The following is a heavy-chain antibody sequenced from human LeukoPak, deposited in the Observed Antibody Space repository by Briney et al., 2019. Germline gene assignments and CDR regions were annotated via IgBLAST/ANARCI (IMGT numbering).Heavy chain of an antibody. Sequence: VASVKVSCKASGYTFTYYYLQWVRQALGQGLEWMGIINPSVGSTTYAQKLQGRVTMTRDTSTNTVYMELSSLRSEDTAVYYCARKDDYGLDYWGQGTLVTVSS. CDR1: GYTFTYYY. V-gene: IGHV1-46*04. CDR2: INPSVGST. J-gene: IGHJ4*02. D-gene: IGHD4-17*01. CDR3: ARKDDYGLDY.